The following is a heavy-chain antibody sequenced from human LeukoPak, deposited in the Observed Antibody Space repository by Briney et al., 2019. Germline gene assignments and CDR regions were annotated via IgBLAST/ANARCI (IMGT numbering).Heavy chain of an antibody. D-gene: IGHD3-22*01. V-gene: IGHV4-4*07. CDR3: ARAGNYYDSSGYYYALFDY. J-gene: IGHJ4*02. CDR1: GGSISSYY. Sequence: PSETLSLTCTVSGGSISSYYWSWIRQPAGKGLEWIGRIYTSGTNYNPSLKSRVTISVDTSKNQFSLKLTSVTAADTAVYYCARAGNYYDSSGYYYALFDYWGQGTLVTVSS. CDR2: IYTSGT.